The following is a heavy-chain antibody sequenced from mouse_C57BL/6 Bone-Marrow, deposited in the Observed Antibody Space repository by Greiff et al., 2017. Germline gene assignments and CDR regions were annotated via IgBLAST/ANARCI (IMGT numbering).Heavy chain of an antibody. V-gene: IGHV5-17*01. CDR2: ISSGSSTI. CDR1: GFTFSDYG. CDR3: ATFDV. J-gene: IGHJ1*03. Sequence: EVQLVESGGGLVKPGGSLKLSCAASGFTFSDYGMHWVRQAPEKGLEWVAYISSGSSTIYYADTVKGRFTISRDNAKNTLFLQITSLRSEDTAMYYCATFDVWGTGTTVTVSS.